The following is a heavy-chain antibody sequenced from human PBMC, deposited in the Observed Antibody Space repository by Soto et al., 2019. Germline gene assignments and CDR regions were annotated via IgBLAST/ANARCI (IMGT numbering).Heavy chain of an antibody. J-gene: IGHJ6*02. CDR2: IYPGDSDT. D-gene: IGHD2-2*01. V-gene: IGHV5-51*01. CDR1: GYSFSSCW. CDR3: SRQLRYCSSTSCRFYYYYGMDV. Sequence: GESLKISCEASGYSFSSCWIGWVRQMPGKGLEWMGIIYPGDSDTRYSPSFQGQVTISADKSISTAYLQWSSLKASDTAIYYCSRQLRYCSSTSCRFYYYYGMDVWGQGTTVTVSS.